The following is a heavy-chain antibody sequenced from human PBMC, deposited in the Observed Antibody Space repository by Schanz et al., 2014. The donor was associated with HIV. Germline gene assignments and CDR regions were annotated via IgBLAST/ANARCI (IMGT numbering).Heavy chain of an antibody. D-gene: IGHD5-12*01. J-gene: IGHJ4*02. CDR1: GFTFSSYA. CDR3: ARVPRWLQPHFDY. Sequence: QVQLVESGGDVVQPGRSLRLACAASGFTFSSYAMHWVRQAPGTGLEWVAVIWYDATNEYYADSVKGRFTISRDNSKNTLYLQMNSLRVEDTAVYYCARVPRWLQPHFDYWGQGILVTVSS. V-gene: IGHV3-33*01. CDR2: IWYDATNE.